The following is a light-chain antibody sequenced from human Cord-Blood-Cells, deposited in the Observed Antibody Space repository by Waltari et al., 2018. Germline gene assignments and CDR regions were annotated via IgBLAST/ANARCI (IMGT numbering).Light chain of an antibody. Sequence: DIQMTQSPSTLSASVGDRVTITCRASQSISSWLAWYQQKPGKAPKLLIYDASSLESGVPSRCSGSGSGTEFTLTSSSLQPDDFATYYCQQYNSYSPYTFGQGTKLEIK. CDR3: QQYNSYSPYT. V-gene: IGKV1-5*01. J-gene: IGKJ2*01. CDR1: QSISSW. CDR2: DAS.